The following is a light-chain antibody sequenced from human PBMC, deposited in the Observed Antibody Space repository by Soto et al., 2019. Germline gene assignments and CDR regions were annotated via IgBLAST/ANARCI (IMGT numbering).Light chain of an antibody. Sequence: QSALTQPPSASGSPGQSGTISCTGTSSDVGGYNYLSWYQHRPGKAPQLIIYEVTKRPSGVPNRFFGSKSGNTASLTVSGLQAEDEADYFCMSYAGMYTYVFGTGTKVTVI. V-gene: IGLV2-8*01. J-gene: IGLJ1*01. CDR3: MSYAGMYTYV. CDR1: SSDVGGYNY. CDR2: EVT.